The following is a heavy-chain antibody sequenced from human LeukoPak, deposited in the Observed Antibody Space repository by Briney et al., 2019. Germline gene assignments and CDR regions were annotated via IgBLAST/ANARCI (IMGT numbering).Heavy chain of an antibody. CDR3: ARGSTYYGSSGQVPFDY. D-gene: IGHD3-22*01. Sequence: GSLRLSCAASGFTFSTYSMNWVRQAPGKGLEWVSYISSSSSTIYYADSVKGRFTISRDNAKNSLYLQMNSLRAEDTAAYYCARGSTYYGSSGQVPFDYWGQGTLVTVSS. J-gene: IGHJ4*02. CDR1: GFTFSTYS. V-gene: IGHV3-48*01. CDR2: ISSSSSTI.